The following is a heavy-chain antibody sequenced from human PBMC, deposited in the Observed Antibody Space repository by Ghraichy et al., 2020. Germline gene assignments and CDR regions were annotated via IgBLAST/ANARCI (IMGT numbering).Heavy chain of an antibody. Sequence: GGSLRLSCEASGFTFSSYAMSWVRQPPGKGLEWVSSISGSGDSTHYTDSVKGRFTISRDNSRNTLYVLLNSLRAEDTAVYYCAKGWMTTAFNSWGQGTLVTVSS. V-gene: IGHV3-23*01. J-gene: IGHJ4*02. CDR3: AKGWMTTAFNS. CDR2: ISGSGDST. D-gene: IGHD4-17*01. CDR1: GFTFSSYA.